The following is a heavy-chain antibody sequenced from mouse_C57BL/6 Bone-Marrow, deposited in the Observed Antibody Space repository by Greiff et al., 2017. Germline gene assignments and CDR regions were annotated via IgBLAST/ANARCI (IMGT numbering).Heavy chain of an antibody. D-gene: IGHD2-2*01. CDR2: IDPETGGT. CDR1: GYTFTDYE. CDR3: TNGYLYYYAMDY. V-gene: IGHV1-15*01. J-gene: IGHJ4*01. Sequence: VKLMESGAELVRPGASVTLSCKASGYTFTDYEMHWVKQTPVHGLEWIGAIDPETGGTAYNQKFKGKAILTADKSSSTAYMELRSLTSEDSAVYYCTNGYLYYYAMDYWGQGTSVTVSS.